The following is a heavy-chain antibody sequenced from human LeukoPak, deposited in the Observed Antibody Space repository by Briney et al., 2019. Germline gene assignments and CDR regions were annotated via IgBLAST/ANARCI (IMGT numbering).Heavy chain of an antibody. V-gene: IGHV3-33*01. CDR2: IWYDGSNK. CDR3: ARDRPMYSTSWYGNDY. CDR1: GFTFGSHG. Sequence: GGSLRLSCAASGFTFGSHGMHWVRQAPGKGLEWVAVIWYDGSNKYYGDSVKGRFTISRDNSKNTLHLQMNSLQAEDAAVYYCARDRPMYSTSWYGNDYWGQGTLVTVSS. J-gene: IGHJ4*02. D-gene: IGHD6-13*01.